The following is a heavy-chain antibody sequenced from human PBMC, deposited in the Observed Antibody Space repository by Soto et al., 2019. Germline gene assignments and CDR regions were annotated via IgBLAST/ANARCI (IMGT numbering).Heavy chain of an antibody. J-gene: IGHJ4*02. D-gene: IGHD1-26*01. CDR3: TSNPREGISGSRDY. Sequence: SETLSLTCTVSGGSISSSSYYWGWIRQPPGKGLEWIGSIYYSGSTYYNPSLKIRVTISVYTSKNQFSLNLISVTAADTAVYYCTSNPREGISGSRDYWGQGTLVTVSS. CDR1: GGSISSSSYY. CDR2: IYYSGST. V-gene: IGHV4-39*01.